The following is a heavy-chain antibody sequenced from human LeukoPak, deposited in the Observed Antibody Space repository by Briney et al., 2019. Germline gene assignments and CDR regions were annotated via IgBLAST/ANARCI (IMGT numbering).Heavy chain of an antibody. CDR3: ARVQYSSSVDS. CDR2: IYHSGST. V-gene: IGHV4-38-2*02. Sequence: SETLSLTRTVSGYSISSGYYWGWIRQPPGKGLEWIGSIYHSGSTYYNPSLKSRVTISVDTSKNQFSLKLSSVTAADTAVYYCARVQYSSSVDSWGQGTLVTVSS. D-gene: IGHD6-6*01. CDR1: GYSISSGYY. J-gene: IGHJ4*02.